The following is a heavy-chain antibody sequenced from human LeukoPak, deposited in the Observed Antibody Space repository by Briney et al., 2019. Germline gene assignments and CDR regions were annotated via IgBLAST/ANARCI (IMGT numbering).Heavy chain of an antibody. CDR2: ITSGASTI. CDR3: ARQDPELAY. J-gene: IGHJ4*02. CDR1: GFTFSSYE. D-gene: IGHD1-26*01. V-gene: IGHV3-48*03. Sequence: GGSLRLSCAASGFTFSSYEMNWVRQAQGTGLEWVSYITSGASTIYYADSVKGRFTISRDNAKNSLYLQMNSLRVEDTAVYYCARQDPELAYWGQGTLVTVSS.